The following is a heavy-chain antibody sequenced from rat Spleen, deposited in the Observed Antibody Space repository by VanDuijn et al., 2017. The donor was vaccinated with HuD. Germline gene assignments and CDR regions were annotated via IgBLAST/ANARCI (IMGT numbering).Heavy chain of an antibody. CDR1: GITFSDYY. V-gene: IGHV5-22*01. CDR2: ISYEGSST. CDR3: VKGRDGGYAFDY. Sequence: EVQLVESGGGLVQPGRSLKLSCAASGITFSDYYMAWVRQAPKKGLEWVASISYEGSSTYYGDSVKGRFTISRDNAKSTLYLQMNSLRSEDTATYYCVKGRDGGYAFDYWGQGVMVTVSS. D-gene: IGHD1-11*01. J-gene: IGHJ2*01.